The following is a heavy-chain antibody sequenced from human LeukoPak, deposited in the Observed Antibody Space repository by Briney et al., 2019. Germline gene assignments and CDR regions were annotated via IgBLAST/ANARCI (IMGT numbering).Heavy chain of an antibody. CDR1: GFTFSNAW. Sequence: GGSLRLSCAPSGFTFSNAWMSWVRQAPGKGLEWVGRIKCKTDRRTTDYAAPVKGRFTISRDDSKNTLYLQMNSLKTEDTDVYYCTTMIVLMVYAHHDAFDIWGQGTMVTVSS. V-gene: IGHV3-15*01. D-gene: IGHD2-8*01. CDR2: IKCKTDRRTT. CDR3: TTMIVLMVYAHHDAFDI. J-gene: IGHJ3*02.